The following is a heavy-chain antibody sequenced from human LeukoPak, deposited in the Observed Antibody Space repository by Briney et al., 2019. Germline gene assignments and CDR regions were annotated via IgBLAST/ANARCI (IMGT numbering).Heavy chain of an antibody. CDR1: GFTFSSTW. CDR3: AKDHPVAGPYYYYYYMDV. CDR2: IHSDGSTT. D-gene: IGHD6-19*01. J-gene: IGHJ6*03. Sequence: GGSLRLSCAASGFTFSSTWMHWFRQVPGKGPVWVSRIHSDGSTTIYADSVKGRFTISRDDSKNTLYLQMNSLRAEDTAVYYCAKDHPVAGPYYYYYYMDVWGKGTTVTISS. V-gene: IGHV3-74*01.